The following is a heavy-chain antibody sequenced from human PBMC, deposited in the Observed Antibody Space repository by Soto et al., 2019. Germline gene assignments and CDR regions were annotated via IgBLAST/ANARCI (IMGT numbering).Heavy chain of an antibody. V-gene: IGHV3-33*01. Sequence: GESLKISCAASGFTFSSYGMHWVRQAPGKGLEWVAVIWYDGSNKYYADSVKGRFTISRDNSKNTLYLQMNSLRAEDTAVYYCARDPRPAYSSGGMDVWGQGTTVTVSS. D-gene: IGHD6-25*01. CDR3: ARDPRPAYSSGGMDV. J-gene: IGHJ6*02. CDR2: IWYDGSNK. CDR1: GFTFSSYG.